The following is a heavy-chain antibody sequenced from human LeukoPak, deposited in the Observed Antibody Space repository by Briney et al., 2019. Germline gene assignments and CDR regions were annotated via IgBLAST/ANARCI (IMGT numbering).Heavy chain of an antibody. V-gene: IGHV4-59*01. D-gene: IGHD1-26*01. CDR2: IYYSGST. Sequence: SETLSLTCTGSGGSISSYYWSWIRQPPGKGLEWIGYIYYSGSTNYNPSLKSRVTISVDTSKNQFSLKLSSVTAADTAVYYCARGEYSGSYYYSDYWGQGTLVTVSS. CDR3: ARGEYSGSYYYSDY. J-gene: IGHJ4*02. CDR1: GGSISSYY.